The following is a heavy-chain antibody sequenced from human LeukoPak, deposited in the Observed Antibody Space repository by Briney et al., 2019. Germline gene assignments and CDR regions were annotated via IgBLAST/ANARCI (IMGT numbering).Heavy chain of an antibody. CDR2: IKSKTDGGTT. Sequence: SGGSLRLSCAASRFTFSNAWMSWVRQAPGKGLEWVGRIKSKTDGGTTDYAAPVKGRFTISRDDSKNTLYLQMNSLKTEDTAVYYCTTAFSIYCSGGSCYPSFDYWGQGTLVTVSS. D-gene: IGHD2-15*01. CDR1: RFTFSNAW. CDR3: TTAFSIYCSGGSCYPSFDY. V-gene: IGHV3-15*01. J-gene: IGHJ4*02.